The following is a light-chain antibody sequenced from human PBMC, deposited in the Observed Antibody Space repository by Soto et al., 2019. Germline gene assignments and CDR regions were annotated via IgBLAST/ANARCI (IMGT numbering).Light chain of an antibody. V-gene: IGKV1-5*01. CDR2: DAS. CDR3: QQYNSYST. CDR1: QSISDW. J-gene: IGKJ1*01. Sequence: DIQMTQSPSTLSASVGDRVTITCRASQSISDWLAWYQQKSGKAPKLLIYDASILESGVPSRFSGSGSGTEFTLTISSLQPDDFATYYCQQYNSYSTFGQGTKVDIK.